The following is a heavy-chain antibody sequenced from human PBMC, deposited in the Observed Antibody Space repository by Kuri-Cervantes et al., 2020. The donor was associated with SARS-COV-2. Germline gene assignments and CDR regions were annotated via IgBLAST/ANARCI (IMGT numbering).Heavy chain of an antibody. CDR1: VGSISSSSYY. CDR3: AREESSGWFNWFDP. J-gene: IGHJ5*02. V-gene: IGHV4-39*07. Sequence: GSLRLSCTVSVGSISSSSYYWGWIRQPPGKGLEWIGSIYYSGSTYYNPSLKSRVTISVDTSKNQFSLKLSSVTAADTAVYYCAREESSGWFNWFDPWGQGTLVTVSS. CDR2: IYYSGST. D-gene: IGHD6-19*01.